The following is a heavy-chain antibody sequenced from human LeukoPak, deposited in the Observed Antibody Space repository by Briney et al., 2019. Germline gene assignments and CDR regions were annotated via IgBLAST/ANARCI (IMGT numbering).Heavy chain of an antibody. CDR3: ATYTAYRGDF. V-gene: IGHV4-4*07. J-gene: IGHJ4*02. CDR2: IHTSGIT. D-gene: IGHD3-16*01. Sequence: ASETLSLTCTVSGGSISNYYWSWIRQPAGKGLEWIGHIHTSGITNFNPSLKSRATMSIDTSKNQFSLKLSSVTAADTAIYYCATYTAYRGDFGGQGTLVTVSS. CDR1: GGSISNYY.